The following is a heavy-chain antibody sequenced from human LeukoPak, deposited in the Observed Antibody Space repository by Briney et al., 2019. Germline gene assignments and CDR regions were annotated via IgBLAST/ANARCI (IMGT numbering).Heavy chain of an antibody. CDR3: ARSLQPLLYPGKYYYYMDV. V-gene: IGHV1-69*06. CDR1: GYTFTSYA. CDR2: IIPIFGTA. J-gene: IGHJ6*03. Sequence: SVKVSCKASGYTFTSYAISWVRQAPGQGLEWMGGIIPIFGTANYAQKFQGRVTITADKSTSTAYMELSSLRSEDTAVYYCARSLQPLLYPGKYYYYMDVWGEGTTVTVSS. D-gene: IGHD2-2*02.